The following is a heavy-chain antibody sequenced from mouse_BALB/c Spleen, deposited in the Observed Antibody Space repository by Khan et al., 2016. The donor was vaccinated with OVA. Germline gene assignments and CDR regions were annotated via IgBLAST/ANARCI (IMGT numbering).Heavy chain of an antibody. J-gene: IGHJ3*01. CDR3: ARRNYFGYTFAY. D-gene: IGHD1-2*01. V-gene: IGHV1-77*01. CDR1: GYTFTDYY. CDR2: ISPGSGDT. Sequence: VELVESGAELARPGASVKLSCKASGYTFTDYYINWVKQRTGQGLEWIGEISPGSGDTYYNERFKGKATLTADKSSSTAYMRLSSLTSEASAVYFCARRNYFGYTFAYWGQGTLVTVSA.